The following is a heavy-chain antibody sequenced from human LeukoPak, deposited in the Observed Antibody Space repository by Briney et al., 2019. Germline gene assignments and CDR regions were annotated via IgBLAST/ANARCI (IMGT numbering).Heavy chain of an antibody. CDR3: ARDFPHYYDSSGSSYTPYTYYYMDV. CDR1: GYTFTGYY. Sequence: ASVKVSCKASGYTFTGYYMHWLRQAPGQGPEWMGWINTNSGDSNYAPKFQGRVTLTRDTSISTAYMELSRLRSDDTAVYYCARDFPHYYDSSGSSYTPYTYYYMDVWGKGTTVTISS. D-gene: IGHD3-22*01. J-gene: IGHJ6*03. V-gene: IGHV1-2*02. CDR2: INTNSGDS.